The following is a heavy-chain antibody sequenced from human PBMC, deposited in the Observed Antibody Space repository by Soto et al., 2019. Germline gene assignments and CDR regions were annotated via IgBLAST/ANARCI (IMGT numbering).Heavy chain of an antibody. CDR1: GFSFSSYG. V-gene: IGHV3-30*18. J-gene: IGHJ6*02. D-gene: IGHD6-19*01. CDR3: AKDRSSASTSYFYGMYV. Sequence: QVQLVESGGGVVQPGRSLRLSCEPSGFSFSSYGMHWVRQAPGKGLERVAVKSYDGSNKYYADSVKGRFTISRDNSKNTPYLQLNSRRAEDNVLYYCAKDRSSASTSYFYGMYVWGQGTTDT. CDR2: KSYDGSNK.